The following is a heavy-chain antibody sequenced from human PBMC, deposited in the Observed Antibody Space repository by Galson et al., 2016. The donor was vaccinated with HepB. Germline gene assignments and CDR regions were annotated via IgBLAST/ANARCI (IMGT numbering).Heavy chain of an antibody. V-gene: IGHV3-13*01. CDR2: IETAGDT. CDR3: AREGVAAAGGRGYNWFDP. CDR1: GFTFSIHD. Sequence: SLRLSCAASGFTFSIHDMHWVRQVTGKGLEWVSAIETAGDTYYPDSVKGRFTISRDNSKNTLYLQMNSLRAEDTAVYYCAREGVAAAGGRGYNWFDPWGQGTLVTVSS. J-gene: IGHJ5*02. D-gene: IGHD6-13*01.